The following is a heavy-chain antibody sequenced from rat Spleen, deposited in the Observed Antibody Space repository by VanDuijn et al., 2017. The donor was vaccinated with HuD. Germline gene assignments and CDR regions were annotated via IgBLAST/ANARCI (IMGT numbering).Heavy chain of an antibody. J-gene: IGHJ1*01. Sequence: EVQLQESGPGLVKPSQSLSLTCSVTGYSITSNYWGWIRKFPGNKMEWMGYISYSGNTNYNPSLKSRMSITRGTSKNHFFLQLNSVTTEDTATYYCAKYSSSIYAYYWYFDLWGPGTMVTVSS. D-gene: IGHD1-2*01. CDR2: ISYSGNT. CDR1: GYSITSNY. CDR3: AKYSSSIYAYYWYFDL. V-gene: IGHV3-1*01.